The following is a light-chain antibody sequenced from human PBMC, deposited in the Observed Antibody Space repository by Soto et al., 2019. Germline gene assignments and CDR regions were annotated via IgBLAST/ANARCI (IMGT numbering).Light chain of an antibody. CDR2: GAS. J-gene: IGKJ4*01. CDR1: QSVSSEK. CDR3: QQYGSSLLT. V-gene: IGKV3-20*01. Sequence: EIGLTQSPGTLSFSPGERASLSCRASQSVSSEKLAWYQQKPGQAPRLLIFGASGRATGIPERFSGSGSGTDFSLTISRLEPEDSAVYYCQQYGSSLLTFGGGTKVDIK.